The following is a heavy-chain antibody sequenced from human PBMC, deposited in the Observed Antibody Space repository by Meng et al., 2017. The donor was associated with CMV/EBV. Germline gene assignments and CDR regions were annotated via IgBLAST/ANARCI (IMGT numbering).Heavy chain of an antibody. J-gene: IGHJ4*02. CDR1: GGAISSGGYY. Sequence: TVSGGAISSGGYYWSWIRQHPRKGLEWIEYIYYSGSTYYNPSLKSRVTISVDTSKNQFSLKLSSVTAADTAVYYCARSGDGYNSMDYWGQGTLVTVSS. V-gene: IGHV4-31*03. D-gene: IGHD5-24*01. CDR2: IYYSGST. CDR3: ARSGDGYNSMDY.